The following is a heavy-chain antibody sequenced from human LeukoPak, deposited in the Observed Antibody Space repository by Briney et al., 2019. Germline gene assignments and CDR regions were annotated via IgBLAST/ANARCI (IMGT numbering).Heavy chain of an antibody. Sequence: GGSLRLSCAASGFTFSTYSMNWARQAPGKGLEWVSTINYNGGGTYYADSVKGRFTTSRDNSKNTLYLQMNSLRADDTAVYYCDGADFWGQGTLVTVSS. J-gene: IGHJ4*02. CDR3: DGADF. V-gene: IGHV3-23*01. CDR2: INYNGGGT. CDR1: GFTFSTYS.